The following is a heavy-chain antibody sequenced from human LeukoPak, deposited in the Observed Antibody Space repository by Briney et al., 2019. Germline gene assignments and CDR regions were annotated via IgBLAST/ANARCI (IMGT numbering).Heavy chain of an antibody. Sequence: SETLSLTCAVSGGSISKSDWWSWVRQPPGKGLEWIGEIYHTGSTNYNPSLKSRVTISVDKSKNQFSLELSSVTAADTAVYYCARRIQLWPYYFDYWGQGTLITVSS. V-gene: IGHV4-4*02. CDR3: ARRIQLWPYYFDY. CDR1: GGSISKSDW. D-gene: IGHD5-18*01. CDR2: IYHTGST. J-gene: IGHJ4*02.